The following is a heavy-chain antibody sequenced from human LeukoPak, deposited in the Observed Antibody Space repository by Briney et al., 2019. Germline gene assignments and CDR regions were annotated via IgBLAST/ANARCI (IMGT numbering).Heavy chain of an antibody. J-gene: IGHJ6*02. D-gene: IGHD1-14*01. CDR1: GHTFSYYW. CDR2: INSDGSTT. CDR3: AQQITFYYHGLDV. V-gene: IGHV3-74*01. Sequence: GGSLRLSCAASGHTFSYYWMHWVRQAPGKGLVWDARINSDGSTTNYADSVKGRFTISRDNAKDTLYLQMNSLRAEDTAVYFCAQQITFYYHGLDVWGQGTTVTVSS.